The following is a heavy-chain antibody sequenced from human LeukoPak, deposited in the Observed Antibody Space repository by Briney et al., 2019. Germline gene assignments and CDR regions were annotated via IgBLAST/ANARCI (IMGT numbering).Heavy chain of an antibody. CDR3: ANHLACGSTHCPPFDY. D-gene: IGHD2-2*01. CDR1: GFTFSVYS. J-gene: IGHJ4*02. Sequence: GGSLRLSCAASGFTFSVYSMSWVRQAPGKGLEWVSSISDDSNYIYYADSVEGRFTISRDNAKNSLYLQMNRLRAEDTAVYYCANHLACGSTHCPPFDYWGQGTLVTVSS. V-gene: IGHV3-21*01. CDR2: ISDDSNYI.